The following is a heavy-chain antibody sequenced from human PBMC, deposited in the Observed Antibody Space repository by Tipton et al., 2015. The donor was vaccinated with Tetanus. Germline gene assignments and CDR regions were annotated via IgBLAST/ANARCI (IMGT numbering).Heavy chain of an antibody. CDR2: IYPDGFEP. D-gene: IGHD3-9*01. V-gene: IGHV5-51*01. CDR1: GYSFSGYW. CDR3: ARRRSAILSGDYHWYLDL. J-gene: IGHJ2*01. Sequence: QLVQSGAEVKKAGESLKISCKGSGYSFSGYWIGWVRQMPGKGLEWMAIIYPDGFEPRYSPPFQGHVTISVDKSINTAYLQWDSLKASDTAIYYCARRRSAILSGDYHWYLDLWGRGTPVIVSS.